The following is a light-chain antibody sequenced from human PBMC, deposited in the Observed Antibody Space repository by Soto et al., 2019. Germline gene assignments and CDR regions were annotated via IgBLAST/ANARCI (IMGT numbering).Light chain of an antibody. CDR2: DAS. CDR3: LQYSSHSWT. CDR1: RSISDW. V-gene: IGKV1-5*01. J-gene: IGKJ1*01. Sequence: DIQMTQVPSTLCPPLGERVTVTCRASRSISDWLAWYQQKPGKAPELLIFDASSLKSGVPSRFSGSGSGTEFTLTISRLQPDDVATYYCLQYSSHSWTFGQGTKVDIK.